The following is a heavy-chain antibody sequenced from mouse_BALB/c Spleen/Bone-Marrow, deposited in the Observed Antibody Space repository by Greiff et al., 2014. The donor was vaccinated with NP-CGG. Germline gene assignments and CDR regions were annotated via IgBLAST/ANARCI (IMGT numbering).Heavy chain of an antibody. Sequence: EVQLQQSGGGLVQPGGSLKLSCAASGFTFSNYGMSWVRQTPDKRLDLVATINSNGGTTYYPDSVKGRFTISRDNAKNTLYLQMSSLNAEYTAMYCCARGLYYVAFGPGFAYWGQGTLVTVSA. J-gene: IGHJ3*01. CDR2: INSNGGTT. CDR1: GFTFSNYG. D-gene: IGHD2-1*01. V-gene: IGHV5-6-3*01. CDR3: ARGLYYVAFGPGFAY.